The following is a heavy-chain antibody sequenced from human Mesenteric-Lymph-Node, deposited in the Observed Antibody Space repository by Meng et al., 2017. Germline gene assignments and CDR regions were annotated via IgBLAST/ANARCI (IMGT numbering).Heavy chain of an antibody. V-gene: IGHV4-59*11. Sequence: SETLSLTCTVSGGSIRSHYWSWMRQPPGKGLEWIGFVYYSGSTNYNPSLKSRVTISVDTSKSQFSLKLSSVTAADTAVYYCARHPTNKSSYYDFWSGYSPDAFDIWGQGTMVTVSS. CDR2: VYYSGST. D-gene: IGHD3-3*01. J-gene: IGHJ3*02. CDR3: ARHPTNKSSYYDFWSGYSPDAFDI. CDR1: GGSIRSHY.